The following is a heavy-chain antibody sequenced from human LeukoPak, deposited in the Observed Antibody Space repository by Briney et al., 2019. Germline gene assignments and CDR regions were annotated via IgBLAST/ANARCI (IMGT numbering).Heavy chain of an antibody. CDR1: GASISTYY. CDR2: LYSRGSP. V-gene: IGHV4-59*01. Sequence: SETLSLTCTVSGASISTYYWSWIRQSPGKGLEWSGYLYSRGSPNYNPSLKRRVAISVDTSKNLFSLTLTSVTAADTAVYYCARLQPNSGEWAFDIWGQGTMVTVSS. D-gene: IGHD1-1*01. CDR3: ARLQPNSGEWAFDI. J-gene: IGHJ3*02.